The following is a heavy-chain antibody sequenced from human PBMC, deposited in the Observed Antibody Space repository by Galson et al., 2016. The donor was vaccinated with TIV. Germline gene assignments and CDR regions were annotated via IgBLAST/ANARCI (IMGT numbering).Heavy chain of an antibody. CDR1: GFSFSAYS. D-gene: IGHD2-21*01. J-gene: IGHJ6*02. Sequence: SLRLSCAASGFSFSAYSMTWVRQTPGKGLEWVSFISATTSHIYYADSVKGRFTISRDRSTNMVYLQMNNLRAEDTAVYYCARERRHCGNECYLYYYFGMDVWGLGTTVTVS. CDR3: ARERRHCGNECYLYYYFGMDV. CDR2: ISATTSHI. V-gene: IGHV3-21*06.